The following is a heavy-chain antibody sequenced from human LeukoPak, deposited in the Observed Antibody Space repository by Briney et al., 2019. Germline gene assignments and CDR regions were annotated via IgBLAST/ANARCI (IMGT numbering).Heavy chain of an antibody. CDR2: IYYSGST. Sequence: PSETLSLTCTVSGGSISSYYWSWIRQPPGKGLEWIGYIYYSGSTNYNPSLKSRVTISVDTSKNQFSLKLSSVTAADTAVYYCARDSSGWYDFGYYYGMDVWGQGTTVTASS. V-gene: IGHV4-59*01. CDR1: GGSISSYY. D-gene: IGHD6-19*01. J-gene: IGHJ6*02. CDR3: ARDSSGWYDFGYYYGMDV.